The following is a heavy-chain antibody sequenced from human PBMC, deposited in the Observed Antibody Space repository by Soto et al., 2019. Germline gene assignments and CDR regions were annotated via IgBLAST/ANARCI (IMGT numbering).Heavy chain of an antibody. CDR2: IKQDGSET. CDR3: AGGSGWLSDS. V-gene: IGHV3-7*05. J-gene: IGHJ4*02. Sequence: EVQLVESGGGLVQTGGSLRLSCAASGFTFSRYWMKWVRQAPGKGLEWVANIKQDGSETYYVDSVKGRFTISRDNAKNSLFLQMNSLRAEDKAVYYCAGGSGWLSDSWGQGTLVTVSS. CDR1: GFTFSRYW. D-gene: IGHD6-19*01.